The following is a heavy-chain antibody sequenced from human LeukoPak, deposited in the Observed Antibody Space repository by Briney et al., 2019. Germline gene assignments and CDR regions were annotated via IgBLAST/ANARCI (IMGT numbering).Heavy chain of an antibody. D-gene: IGHD3-22*01. CDR3: ARDYRSGYQDY. CDR2: IYDDGSKK. Sequence: PGRSLRLSCAASGFTFSNYGIHWVRQAPGKGLEWVAVIYDDGSKKYYADSVKGRLSLSRDNSKNTLSLQMNGLRAEDTAVYYCARDYRSGYQDYWGQGTLVTVSS. CDR1: GFTFSNYG. J-gene: IGHJ4*02. V-gene: IGHV3-33*01.